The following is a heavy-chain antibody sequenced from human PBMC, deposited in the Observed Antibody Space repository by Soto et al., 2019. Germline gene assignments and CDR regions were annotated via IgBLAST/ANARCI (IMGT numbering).Heavy chain of an antibody. CDR1: GYSFTNYW. V-gene: IGHV5-10-1*01. CDR3: ARHVRIEAADFDN. J-gene: IGHJ4*02. Sequence: EVQLLQSGAEVKKLGESLRISCKGSGYSFTNYWISWVRQMPGKGLEWLGRIDPSDSYTNYSPSFQGRVTISADKSVSIVYLQWSSLTASDTAVYYCARHVRIEAADFDNWGQGTLVTVSS. D-gene: IGHD6-25*01. CDR2: IDPSDSYT.